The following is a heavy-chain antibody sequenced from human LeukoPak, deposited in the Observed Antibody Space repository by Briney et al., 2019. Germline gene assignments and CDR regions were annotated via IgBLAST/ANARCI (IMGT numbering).Heavy chain of an antibody. J-gene: IGHJ4*02. V-gene: IGHV3-7*01. CDR2: IKQDGSEK. D-gene: IGHD3-3*01. CDR1: GFTFSSYW. Sequence: GGSLRLSCAASGFTFSSYWMSWVRQAPGKGLERVATIKQDGSEKYYVDSVKGRFTISRDNAKNSLYLQMNILRAEDTAVYYCARVNHEVFRSGYYTDYWGQGTLVTVSS. CDR3: ARVNHEVFRSGYYTDY.